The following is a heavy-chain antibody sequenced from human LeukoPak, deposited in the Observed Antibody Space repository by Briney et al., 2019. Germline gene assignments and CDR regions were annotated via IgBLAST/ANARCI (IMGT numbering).Heavy chain of an antibody. J-gene: IGHJ3*02. CDR1: GFIFSTYA. CDR2: ITYDGSDT. Sequence: SGGSLRLSCEASGFIFSTYAFHWVRQAPGKGPEWMAFITYDGSDTYFADSVKGRFTLSRDNSKNALYLQMNSLRTADTAVYYCARPGGYAFDIWGQGTMVTVSS. CDR3: ARPGGYAFDI. V-gene: IGHV3-30*04. D-gene: IGHD3-10*01.